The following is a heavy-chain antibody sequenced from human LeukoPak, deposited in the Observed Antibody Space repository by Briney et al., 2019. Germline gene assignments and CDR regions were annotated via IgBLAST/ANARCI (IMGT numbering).Heavy chain of an antibody. V-gene: IGHV1-18*01. CDR3: ARDGYCSSTSCFTYNWFDP. CDR1: GYTFTSYG. J-gene: IGHJ5*02. D-gene: IGHD2-2*02. CDR2: ISAHNGNT. Sequence: ASVKVSCKASGYTFTSYGISWVRQAPGQGLEWMGWISAHNGNTNYAQKLQGRVTMTTDTSTSTAYMELRSLRSDDTAVYYCARDGYCSSTSCFTYNWFDPWGQGTLVTVSS.